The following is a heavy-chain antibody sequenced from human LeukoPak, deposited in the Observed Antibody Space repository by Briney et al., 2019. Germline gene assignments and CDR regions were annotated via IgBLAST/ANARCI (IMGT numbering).Heavy chain of an antibody. Sequence: SGGSLRLSCAASGFTFDDYAIHWVRQAPGKGLEWVSGISWNSGSTGYADSVKGRFTISRDNAKNSLYLQMNSLRAEDTALYYCARVSGSYNHDYWGQGTLVTVSS. V-gene: IGHV3-9*01. D-gene: IGHD1-26*01. CDR2: ISWNSGST. CDR1: GFTFDDYA. J-gene: IGHJ4*02. CDR3: ARVSGSYNHDY.